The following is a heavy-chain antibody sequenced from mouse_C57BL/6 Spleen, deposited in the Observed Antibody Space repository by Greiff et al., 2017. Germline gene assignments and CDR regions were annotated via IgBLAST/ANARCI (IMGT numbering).Heavy chain of an antibody. CDR3: ARWGLTFAY. J-gene: IGHJ3*01. CDR1: GFTFSDYG. Sequence: EVKLVESGGGLVKPGGSLKLSCAASGFTFSDYGMHWVRQAPEKGLEWVAYISSGSSTIYYADTVKGRFTISRDNAKNTRFLQMTSLRSEDTAMYYCARWGLTFAYWGQGTLVTVSA. D-gene: IGHD2-4*01. V-gene: IGHV5-17*01. CDR2: ISSGSSTI.